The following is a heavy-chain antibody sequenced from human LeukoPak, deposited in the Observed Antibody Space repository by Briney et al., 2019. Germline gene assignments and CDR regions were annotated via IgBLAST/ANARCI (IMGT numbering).Heavy chain of an antibody. V-gene: IGHV3-30*18. J-gene: IGHJ6*02. D-gene: IGHD6-6*01. CDR1: RFTFSSYG. Sequence: PGRSLRLSCAASRFTFSSYGMHWVRQAPGKGLEWVAVISYDGSNKYYADSVKGRFTISRDNSKNTLYLQMNSLRAEDTAVYYCAKDQGSSSGYYYYYGMDVWGQGTTVTVSS. CDR2: ISYDGSNK. CDR3: AKDQGSSSGYYYYYGMDV.